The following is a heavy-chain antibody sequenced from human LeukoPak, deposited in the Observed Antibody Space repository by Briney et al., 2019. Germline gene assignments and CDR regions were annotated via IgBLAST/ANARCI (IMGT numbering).Heavy chain of an antibody. CDR2: ISSSSSYI. D-gene: IGHD6-19*01. CDR1: GFTFSSYS. J-gene: IGHJ6*03. CDR3: ARAAVAGKLNYYYYYYMDV. Sequence: AGGSLRLSCAASGFTFSSYSMNWVRQAPGKGLEWVSSISSSSSYIYYADSVKGRFTISRDNAKNSLYLQMNSLRAEDTAVYYCARAAVAGKLNYYYYYYMDVWGKGTTVTVSS. V-gene: IGHV3-21*01.